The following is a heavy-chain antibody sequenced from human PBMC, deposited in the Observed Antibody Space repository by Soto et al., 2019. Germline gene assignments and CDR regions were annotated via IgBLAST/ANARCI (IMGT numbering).Heavy chain of an antibody. V-gene: IGHV3-30-3*01. J-gene: IGHJ2*01. CDR1: GFTFSSYA. CDR2: ISYDGSNK. CDR3: ARSGYPYWYFDL. Sequence: QVQLVESGGGVVQPGRSLRLSCAASGFTFSSYAMHWVRQAPGKGLEWVAVISYDGSNKYYADSVKGRFTISRDNSKNTLYLQMNSLRAEDTAVYYCARSGYPYWYFDLWGRGTLVTASS. D-gene: IGHD3-22*01.